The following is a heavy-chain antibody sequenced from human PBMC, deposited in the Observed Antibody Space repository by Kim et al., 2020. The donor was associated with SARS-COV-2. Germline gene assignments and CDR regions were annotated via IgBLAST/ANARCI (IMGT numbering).Heavy chain of an antibody. Sequence: GESLKISCKGSGYRFTSYWIGWVRQMPGKGLEWMGSIYPGDSDTRYSPSFQGQVTISVDKSISTAYLQWSSLKASDTAMYYCARRSQLAHVPFDYWGQGTLVTVSS. CDR1: GYRFTSYW. J-gene: IGHJ4*02. CDR2: IYPGDSDT. V-gene: IGHV5-51*01. D-gene: IGHD2-2*01. CDR3: ARRSQLAHVPFDY.